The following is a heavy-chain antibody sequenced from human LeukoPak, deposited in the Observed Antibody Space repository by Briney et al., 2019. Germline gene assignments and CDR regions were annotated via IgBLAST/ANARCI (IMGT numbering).Heavy chain of an antibody. Sequence: SETLSLTCTVSGGFISSYCWSWIRQPPGKGLEWIGEINHSGSTNYNPSLKSRVTISVDTSKNQFSLKLSSVTAADTAVYYCARGFPGGAWGQGTLVTVSS. V-gene: IGHV4-34*01. D-gene: IGHD4-23*01. CDR3: ARGFPGGA. CDR1: GGFISSYC. CDR2: INHSGST. J-gene: IGHJ5*02.